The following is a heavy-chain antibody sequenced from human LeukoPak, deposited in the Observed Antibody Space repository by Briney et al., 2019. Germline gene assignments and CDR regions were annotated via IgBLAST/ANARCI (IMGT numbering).Heavy chain of an antibody. J-gene: IGHJ3*02. CDR3: AHSQVFSYGSFHDAYDI. CDR1: GVSLSTSGVG. Sequence: SGPTLVNPTQTLTLTCSLSGVSLSTSGVGVGWIRQPPGKALEWLALIYWDDDSRYSPSLKSRLTIAKDTSKSQVVLTLTNMDSVDTATYYCAHSQVFSYGSFHDAYDIWGLGMLVTVSS. D-gene: IGHD5-18*01. V-gene: IGHV2-5*02. CDR2: IYWDDDS.